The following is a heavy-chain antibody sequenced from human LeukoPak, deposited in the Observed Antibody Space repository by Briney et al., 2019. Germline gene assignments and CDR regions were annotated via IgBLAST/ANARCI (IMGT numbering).Heavy chain of an antibody. D-gene: IGHD6-13*01. J-gene: IGHJ5*02. CDR2: IYTSGST. V-gene: IGHV4-61*02. Sequence: PSETLSLTCTVSGGSISSGSYYWSWIRQPAGKGLEWIGRIYTSGSTNYNPSLKSRVTISVDTSKNQFSLKLSSVTAADTAVYYCAREAHSSSNNPPLTTNWLDPWGQGTLVTVSS. CDR1: GGSISSGSYY. CDR3: AREAHSSSNNPPLTTNWLDP.